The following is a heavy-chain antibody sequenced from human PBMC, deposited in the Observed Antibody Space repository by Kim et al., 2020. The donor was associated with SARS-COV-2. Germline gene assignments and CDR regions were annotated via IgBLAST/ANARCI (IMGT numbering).Heavy chain of an antibody. Sequence: GGSLRLSCAPSGFSFRNTYLSWVRQAPGKGLEWVSLIFSDGRTFYSDSVKGRFTVSKDNSKDTLYLQMISLGAEDTAVYFCARAGYYDSSGHYFDFRFDLWGQGTLVTVSS. CDR3: ARAGYYDSSGHYFDFRFDL. CDR1: GFSFRNTY. V-gene: IGHV3-66*01. J-gene: IGHJ4*02. D-gene: IGHD3-22*01. CDR2: IFSDGRT.